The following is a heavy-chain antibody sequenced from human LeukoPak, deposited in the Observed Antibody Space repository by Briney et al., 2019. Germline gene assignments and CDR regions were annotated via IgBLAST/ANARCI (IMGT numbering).Heavy chain of an antibody. CDR1: GYTFTSYY. V-gene: IGHV1-46*01. CDR2: INSSGGST. Sequence: ASVKVSCKAAGYTFTSYYMHWERQAPGQGLEWMGIINSSGGSTSYAQKFQGRVTMTRDTSTSTVYMELSSLRSEDTAVYYCFGGNPNEINYGMDVWGQGTTVTVSS. CDR3: FGGNPNEINYGMDV. D-gene: IGHD4-23*01. J-gene: IGHJ6*02.